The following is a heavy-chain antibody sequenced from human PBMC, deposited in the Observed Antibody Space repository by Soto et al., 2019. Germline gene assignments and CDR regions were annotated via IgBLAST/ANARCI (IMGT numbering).Heavy chain of an antibody. CDR3: ARDRDYYDSSGSFDS. V-gene: IGHV1-69*04. CDR1: GYTFTSYG. Sequence: SVKVSCKASGYTFTSYGISWVRQAPGQGLEWMGRIIPILDMTNYAQKFQGRVTITADKSTSTIYMELSSLRSEDTAVYYCARDRDYYDSSGSFDSWGQGTLVTVSS. CDR2: IIPILDMT. D-gene: IGHD3-22*01. J-gene: IGHJ4*02.